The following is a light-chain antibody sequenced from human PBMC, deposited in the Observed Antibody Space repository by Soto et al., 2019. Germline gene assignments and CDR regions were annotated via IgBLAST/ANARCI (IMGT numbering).Light chain of an antibody. Sequence: QSVLTQPASVSGSPGQSITISCTGSSSDIGGYNYVSWYQQYPGKAPKLLIYEVSNRPSGVSNRFSGSKSGNTASLTISGLQAEDEADYYCSSYATSIGGFGGGTKLTVL. V-gene: IGLV2-14*03. J-gene: IGLJ3*02. CDR1: SSDIGGYNY. CDR3: SSYATSIGG. CDR2: EVS.